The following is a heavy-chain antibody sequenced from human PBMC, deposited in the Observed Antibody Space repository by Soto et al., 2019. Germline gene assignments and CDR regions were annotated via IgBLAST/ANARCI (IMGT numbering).Heavy chain of an antibody. Sequence: GASVKVSCKASGGTFSSYAISWVRQAPGQGLEWMGGIIPIFGTANYAQKFQGRVTITADESTSTAYMELSSLRSDDTAVYYCARVGGTQLNDGNDDYWGQGTLVTVSS. CDR2: IIPIFGTA. CDR3: ARVGGTQLNDGNDDY. J-gene: IGHJ4*02. CDR1: GGTFSSYA. D-gene: IGHD1-1*01. V-gene: IGHV1-69*13.